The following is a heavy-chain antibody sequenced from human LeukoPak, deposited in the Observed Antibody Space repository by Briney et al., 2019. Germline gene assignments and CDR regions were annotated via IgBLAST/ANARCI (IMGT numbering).Heavy chain of an antibody. CDR3: AREDTAMAIDY. J-gene: IGHJ4*02. CDR1: GGSISRSNYY. D-gene: IGHD5-18*01. CDR2: IYDSGST. V-gene: IGHV4-39*01. Sequence: PSETLSLTCTVSGGSISRSNYYWGWLRQPPGKGPESIGSIYDSGSTYSNPSLNSRVTISVHTTKNQFSLKLNAVTAADTAVYYCAREDTAMAIDYWGQGTLVTVSS.